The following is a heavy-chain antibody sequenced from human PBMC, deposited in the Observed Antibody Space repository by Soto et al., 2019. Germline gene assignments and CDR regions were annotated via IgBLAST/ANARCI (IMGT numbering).Heavy chain of an antibody. D-gene: IGHD1-1*01. Sequence: SETLSLTCTVSGGSISSYYLSWIRQPPGKGLEWIGYIYYSGSTNYNPSLKSRVTISVDTSKNQFSLKLSSVTAADTAVYYCARSVERPDYYYYYGMDVWGQGTTVTVSS. CDR2: IYYSGST. CDR3: ARSVERPDYYYYYGMDV. J-gene: IGHJ6*02. CDR1: GGSISSYY. V-gene: IGHV4-59*01.